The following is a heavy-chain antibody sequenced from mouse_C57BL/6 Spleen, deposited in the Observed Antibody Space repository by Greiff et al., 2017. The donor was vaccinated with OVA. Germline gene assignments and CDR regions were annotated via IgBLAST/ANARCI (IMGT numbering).Heavy chain of an antibody. CDR2: IWSGGST. Sequence: VKLQESGPGLVQPSQSLSITCTVSGFSLTSYGVHWVRQSPGKGLEWLGVIWSGGSTDYNAAFISRLSISKDNSKSQVFFKMNSLQADDTAIYYCASPYDYAWFAYWGQGTLVTVSA. V-gene: IGHV2-2*01. J-gene: IGHJ3*01. CDR1: GFSLTSYG. CDR3: ASPYDYAWFAY. D-gene: IGHD2-4*01.